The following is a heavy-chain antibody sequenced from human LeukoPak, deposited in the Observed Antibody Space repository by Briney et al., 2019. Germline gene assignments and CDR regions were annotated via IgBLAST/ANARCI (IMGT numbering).Heavy chain of an antibody. V-gene: IGHV4-34*01. CDR2: INHSGST. J-gene: IGHJ4*02. Sequence: SETLSLTCAVYGGSFGGYYWSWIRQPPGKGLEWIGEINHSGSTNYNPSLKSRVTISVDTSKNQFSLKLSSVTAADTAFYYCARGLSAIVYWGQGTLDTVSS. CDR1: GGSFGGYY. D-gene: IGHD2-15*01. CDR3: ARGLSAIVY.